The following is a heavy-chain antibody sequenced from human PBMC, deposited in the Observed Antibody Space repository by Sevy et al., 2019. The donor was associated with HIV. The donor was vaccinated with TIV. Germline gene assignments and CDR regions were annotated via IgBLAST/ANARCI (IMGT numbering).Heavy chain of an antibody. J-gene: IGHJ6*02. CDR1: GFTFSSYA. CDR2: ISGSGGST. D-gene: IGHD5-12*01. V-gene: IGHV3-23*01. Sequence: GSLRLSCAASGFTFSSYAMSWVRQAPGKGLEWVSAISGSGGSTYYADSVKGRFTISRDNSKNTLYLQMNSLRAEDTAVYYCARDIDGDGYMGDKTTHYYYYYGMDVWGQGTTVTVSS. CDR3: ARDIDGDGYMGDKTTHYYYYYGMDV.